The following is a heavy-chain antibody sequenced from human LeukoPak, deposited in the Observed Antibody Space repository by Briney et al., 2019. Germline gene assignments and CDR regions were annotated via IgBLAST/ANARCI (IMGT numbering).Heavy chain of an antibody. Sequence: GRSLRLSCAASGFTFDDYAMHWVRQAPGKGLEWVSGISWNSGSIGYADSVKGRFTISRDNAKNSLYLQMNSLRAEDTAVYYCAREARYCSSSSCDYFDYWGQGTLVTVSS. J-gene: IGHJ4*02. V-gene: IGHV3-9*01. CDR2: ISWNSGSI. CDR3: AREARYCSSSSCDYFDY. CDR1: GFTFDDYA. D-gene: IGHD2-2*01.